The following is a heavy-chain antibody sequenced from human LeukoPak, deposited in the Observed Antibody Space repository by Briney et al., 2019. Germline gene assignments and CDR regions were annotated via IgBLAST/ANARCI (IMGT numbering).Heavy chain of an antibody. CDR2: ISYDGSSK. Sequence: GGSLRLSCAASGFTFSSYAMHWVRQAPGKGLEWVAVISYDGSSKYYADSVKGRFTISRDNSKNTLYLQMNSLRAEDTAVYYCAKDLAARRYNWFDPWGQGTPVTVSS. J-gene: IGHJ5*02. V-gene: IGHV3-30*04. CDR3: AKDLAARRYNWFDP. D-gene: IGHD6-6*01. CDR1: GFTFSSYA.